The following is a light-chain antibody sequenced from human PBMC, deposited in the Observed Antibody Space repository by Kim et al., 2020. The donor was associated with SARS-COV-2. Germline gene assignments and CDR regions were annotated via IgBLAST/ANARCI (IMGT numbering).Light chain of an antibody. CDR3: QQRSNWPPIFT. Sequence: PGERAALSCRASQSVSSYLAWYQQKPGQAPRLLIYDASNRATGIPARFSGSGSGTDFTLTISSLEPEDFAVYYCQQRSNWPPIFTFGPGTKVDIK. CDR1: QSVSSY. V-gene: IGKV3-11*01. J-gene: IGKJ3*01. CDR2: DAS.